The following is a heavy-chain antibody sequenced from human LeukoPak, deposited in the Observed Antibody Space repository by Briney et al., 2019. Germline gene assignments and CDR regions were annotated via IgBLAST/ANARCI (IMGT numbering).Heavy chain of an antibody. CDR2: VYPGDPDT. Sequence: GESLKISCKGSGYSFTNYWIGWVRQMPGKGLEWMGIVYPGDPDTRYSPSFQGQVTISADQSIGTAYLQWSSLKASDTAMYYCARRLSSSWHDDYWGQGTLVTVSS. CDR3: ARRLSSSWHDDY. J-gene: IGHJ4*02. V-gene: IGHV5-51*01. CDR1: GYSFTNYW. D-gene: IGHD6-13*01.